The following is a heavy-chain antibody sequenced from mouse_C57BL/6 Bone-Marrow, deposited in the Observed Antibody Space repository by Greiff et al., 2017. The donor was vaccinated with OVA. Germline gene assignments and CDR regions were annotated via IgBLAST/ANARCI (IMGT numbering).Heavy chain of an antibody. CDR3: ARDLPAYYSGSGWFAY. V-gene: IGHV3-6*01. D-gene: IGHD1-1*01. J-gene: IGHJ3*01. Sequence: EVKLQESGPGLVKPSQSLSLTCSVTGYSITSGYYWNWIRQFPGNKLEWMGYISYDGSNNYNPSLKNRISITRDTSKNQFFLKLNSVTTEDTATYYCARDLPAYYSGSGWFAYWGQGTLVTVSA. CDR1: GYSITSGYY. CDR2: ISYDGSN.